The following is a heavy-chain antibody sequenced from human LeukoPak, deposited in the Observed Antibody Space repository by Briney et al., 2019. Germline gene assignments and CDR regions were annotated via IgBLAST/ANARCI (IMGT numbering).Heavy chain of an antibody. J-gene: IGHJ3*02. V-gene: IGHV3-74*01. CDR3: AHYDSSGYHAFDI. Sequence: GGSLRLSCAASGFTFSSYWMHWVRQPPGKGLVWVSRINSVGGTTSYADSVKGRFTISRDNAKNTLYLQMNSLRAEDTAVYYCAHYDSSGYHAFDIWGQGTMVTVSS. CDR1: GFTFSSYW. D-gene: IGHD3-22*01. CDR2: INSVGGTT.